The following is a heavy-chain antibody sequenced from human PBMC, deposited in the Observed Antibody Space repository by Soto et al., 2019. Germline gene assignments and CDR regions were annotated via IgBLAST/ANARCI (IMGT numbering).Heavy chain of an antibody. Sequence: QVQLKESGGGVVKTGGSLRLSCVASGCTFADYAMHWVRRIPGKGLEWVAVISYSGDRQYYAESVKGRFTISRDNSKKTLYLQMFSLTSEDSAVFYCARTPAAMITDRYNWFDSWGPGTQVTVSS. D-gene: IGHD3-16*01. J-gene: IGHJ5*01. CDR2: ISYSGDRQ. CDR1: GCTFADYA. CDR3: ARTPAAMITDRYNWFDS. V-gene: IGHV3-30*01.